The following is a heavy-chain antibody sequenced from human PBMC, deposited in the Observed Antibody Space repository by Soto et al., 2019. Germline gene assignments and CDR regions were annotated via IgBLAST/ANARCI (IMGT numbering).Heavy chain of an antibody. J-gene: IGHJ6*02. CDR1: GDTFISYA. V-gene: IGHV1-69*05. Sequence: QVQLVQSGAEVKKPGSSVKVSCKSSGDTFISYAISWVRQAPGQGLEWMGGVVPMFGIPNYAQKFQGRVTLITNDSTRNAYLELSSQTTEDTAVYYRARDGSTEETAMVSQYFYGMYLWGQATTVTVSS. CDR3: ARDGSTEETAMVSQYFYGMYL. CDR2: VVPMFGIP. D-gene: IGHD5-18*01.